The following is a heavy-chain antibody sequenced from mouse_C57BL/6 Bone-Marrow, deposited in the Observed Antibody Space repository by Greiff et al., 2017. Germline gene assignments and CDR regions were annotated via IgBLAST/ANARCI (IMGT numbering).Heavy chain of an antibody. CDR3: ARGHYGAMDY. CDR2: IDPSDNYT. V-gene: IGHV1-59*01. J-gene: IGHJ4*01. Sequence: QVQLQQPGAELVRPGTSVTLSCKASGYTFTSYWMHWVKQRPGQGLEWIGVIDPSDNYTNYNQKFKGKATLTVDTSSSTAYMQLSSLTSEDSAVYYCARGHYGAMDYWGQGTSVTVSA. CDR1: GYTFTSYW. D-gene: IGHD1-1*02.